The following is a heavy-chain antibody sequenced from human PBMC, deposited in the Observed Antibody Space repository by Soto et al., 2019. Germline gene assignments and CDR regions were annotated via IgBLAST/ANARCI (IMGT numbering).Heavy chain of an antibody. CDR2: IDRAGSDT. CDR1: GFTFSSYW. V-gene: IGHV3-74*01. D-gene: IGHD4-17*01. J-gene: IGHJ4*02. Sequence: EVQLVESGGGLVQPGGSLRLSCADSGFTFSSYWMHWVRQTPGKGLVWVSRIDRAGSDTAYADSVKGRFTISRDNAKNTLDRQMNSLRAEDTAVYYCARATTTVTTRPTLAYWGQGTLVTFAS. CDR3: ARATTTVTTRPTLAY.